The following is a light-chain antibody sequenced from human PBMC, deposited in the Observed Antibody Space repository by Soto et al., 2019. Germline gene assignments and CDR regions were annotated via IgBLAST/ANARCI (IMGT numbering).Light chain of an antibody. CDR3: QQYNNWPFS. CDR2: AAS. V-gene: IGKV1-39*01. Sequence: DIQMTQSPSSLSASVGDRVTIACRASQSISNYLNWYQQKPGKAPKLLIYAASTLQTGVPSRFSGSGSGTDFTLTISSLQPEDSAIYFCQQYNNWPFSFGQGTRLEIK. J-gene: IGKJ5*01. CDR1: QSISNY.